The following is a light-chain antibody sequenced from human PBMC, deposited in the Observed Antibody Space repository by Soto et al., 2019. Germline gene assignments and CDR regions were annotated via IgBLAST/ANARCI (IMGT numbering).Light chain of an antibody. Sequence: QSVLTQPASVSGSPGQSITISCTGTSSDVGAYNYVSWYQQHAGKAPKLIIHEVTNRPSGVSHRFSGSKSGNTASLTISGLQAEDEADYYCSSYTGSTDYVFGAGTKVT. V-gene: IGLV2-14*01. CDR2: EVT. CDR3: SSYTGSTDYV. CDR1: SSDVGAYNY. J-gene: IGLJ1*01.